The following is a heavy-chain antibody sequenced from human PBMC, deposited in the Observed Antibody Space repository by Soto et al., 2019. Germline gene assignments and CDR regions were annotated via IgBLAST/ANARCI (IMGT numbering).Heavy chain of an antibody. Sequence: GGSLRLSCAASGFTFSSYSMNWVRQAPGKGLEWVSYISSSSSTIYYADSVKGRFTISRDKAKNSLYLQMNSLRDEDTAVYYCARGSYYDFWSGYYRDYYYYGMDVWGQGTTVTVSS. CDR2: ISSSSSTI. CDR1: GFTFSSYS. CDR3: ARGSYYDFWSGYYRDYYYYGMDV. J-gene: IGHJ6*02. D-gene: IGHD3-3*01. V-gene: IGHV3-48*02.